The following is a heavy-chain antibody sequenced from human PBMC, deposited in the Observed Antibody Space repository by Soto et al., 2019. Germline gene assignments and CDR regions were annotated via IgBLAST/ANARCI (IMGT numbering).Heavy chain of an antibody. CDR2: IYYIGTT. Sequence: SETLSLTCTVSGGPISSIVYFWSWIRQTPGNALEWIGFIYYIGTTYYTPSLRSRVTLSIDTAKSQFSMKLNSVTAADTAVYYCDRLMGAMQNWLDPWGQGILVTVSS. V-gene: IGHV4-30-4*01. CDR1: GGPISSIVYF. CDR3: DRLMGAMQNWLDP. J-gene: IGHJ5*02.